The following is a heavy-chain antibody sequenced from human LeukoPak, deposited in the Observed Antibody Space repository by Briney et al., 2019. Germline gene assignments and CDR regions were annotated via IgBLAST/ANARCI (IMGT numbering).Heavy chain of an antibody. V-gene: IGHV4-4*07. J-gene: IGHJ4*02. D-gene: IGHD3-10*01. CDR1: GGSISSYY. CDR2: IYTSGST. Sequence: PSETLSLTCTVSGGSISSYYWSWIWQPAGKGLEWIGRIYTSGSTNYNPSLKSRVTMSVDTSRNQSSLKLSSVTAADTAVYYCARDLYYYGSGSYHYFDYWGQGTLVTVSS. CDR3: ARDLYYYGSGSYHYFDY.